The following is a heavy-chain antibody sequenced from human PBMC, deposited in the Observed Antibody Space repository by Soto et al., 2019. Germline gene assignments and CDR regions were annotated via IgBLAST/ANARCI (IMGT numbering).Heavy chain of an antibody. Sequence: GGSLRLSCAASGFTFSSYSMNWVRQAPGKGLEWVSSISSSSSYIYYADSVKGRFTISRDNAKNSLYLQMNSLRAEDTAVYYCARGITTSSSSFDYWGQGTLVTVSS. CDR1: GFTFSSYS. V-gene: IGHV3-21*01. D-gene: IGHD6-6*01. J-gene: IGHJ4*02. CDR3: ARGITTSSSSFDY. CDR2: ISSSSSYI.